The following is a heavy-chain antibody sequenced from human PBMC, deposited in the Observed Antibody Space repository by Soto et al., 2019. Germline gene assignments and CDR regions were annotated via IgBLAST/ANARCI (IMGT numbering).Heavy chain of an antibody. CDR1: GFTFSSYG. J-gene: IGHJ4*02. CDR3: ARVSEGGSYYGGRDY. V-gene: IGHV3-33*01. CDR2: IWYDGSNK. Sequence: QVQLVESGGGVVQPGRSLRLSCAASGFTFSSYGMHWVRQAPGKGLEWVAVIWYDGSNKYYADSVKGRFTISRDNSKNTMYLQMNSLRAEDTAVYYCARVSEGGSYYGGRDYWGQGTLVTVSS. D-gene: IGHD1-26*01.